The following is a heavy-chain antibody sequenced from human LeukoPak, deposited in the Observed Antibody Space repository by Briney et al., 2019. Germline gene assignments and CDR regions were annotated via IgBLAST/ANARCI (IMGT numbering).Heavy chain of an antibody. J-gene: IGHJ6*03. CDR3: AREGSAARQGGYYYYMDV. V-gene: IGHV4-31*03. CDR2: IYYSGST. D-gene: IGHD6-6*01. CDR1: GGSISSGGYY. Sequence: SETLSLTCTVSGGSISSGGYYWSWIRQHPGKGLEWIGYIYYSGSTYYNPSLKSRVTISVDTSKSQFSLKLSSVTAADTAVYYCAREGSAARQGGYYYYMDVWGKGTTVTVSS.